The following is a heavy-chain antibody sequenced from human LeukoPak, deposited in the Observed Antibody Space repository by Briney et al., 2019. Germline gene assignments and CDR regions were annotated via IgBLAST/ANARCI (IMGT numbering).Heavy chain of an antibody. CDR3: ARGATGYGSDY. Sequence: PSETLSLTCTVSGGSISSYYWSWIRQPPGKGLEWIGYIYCSGSTNYNPSLKSRVTISVDTSKNQFSLKLSSVTAADTAVYYCARGATGYGSDYWGQGTLVTVSS. D-gene: IGHD1-26*01. V-gene: IGHV4-59*01. CDR2: IYCSGST. J-gene: IGHJ4*02. CDR1: GGSISSYY.